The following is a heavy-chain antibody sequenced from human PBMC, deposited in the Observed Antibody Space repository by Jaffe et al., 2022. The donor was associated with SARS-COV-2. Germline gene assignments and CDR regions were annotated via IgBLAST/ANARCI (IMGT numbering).Heavy chain of an antibody. CDR3: ARQAFGYQDSSGHYEYWYFDL. V-gene: IGHV5-51*01. Sequence: EVQLAQSGAEVKKPGESLKISCKGSGYSFTSYWIGWVRQMPGKGLEWMGIIYPGDSDTRYSPSFQGQVTISADKSISTAYLQWSSLKASDTAMYYCARQAFGYQDSSGHYEYWYFDLWGRGTLVTVSS. D-gene: IGHD3-22*01. CDR1: GYSFTSYW. J-gene: IGHJ2*01. CDR2: IYPGDSDT.